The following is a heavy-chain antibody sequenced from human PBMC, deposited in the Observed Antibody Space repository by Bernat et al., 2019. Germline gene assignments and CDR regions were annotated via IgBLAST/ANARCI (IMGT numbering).Heavy chain of an antibody. Sequence: EVQLVESGGGLVQPGGSLRLSCAASGFTFSSYWMHWVRQAPGKGLVWVSRINSDGSSTSYADSVKGRFTISRDNSKNTLYLQMNSLRAEDTAVYYCAKGAYYGDPFDYGAQGTLVTVSS. CDR3: AKGAYYGDPFDY. D-gene: IGHD4-17*01. J-gene: IGHJ4*02. CDR2: INSDGSST. CDR1: GFTFSSYW. V-gene: IGHV3-74*01.